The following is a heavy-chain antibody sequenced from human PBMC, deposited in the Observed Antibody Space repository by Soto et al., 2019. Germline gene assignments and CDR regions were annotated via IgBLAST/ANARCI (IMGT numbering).Heavy chain of an antibody. Sequence: EVQLLESGGGLVQPGGSLRLSCAASGFTFSTYAMSWVRQAPGKGLEWVSSFSGSGGSTYYADSVKGRFTISRDNSKNTLYLQMNSLRAEDTAVYYCAREYSSAWKTFDYWGQGTLVTVSS. CDR1: GFTFSTYA. D-gene: IGHD6-19*01. V-gene: IGHV3-23*01. CDR2: FSGSGGST. CDR3: AREYSSAWKTFDY. J-gene: IGHJ4*02.